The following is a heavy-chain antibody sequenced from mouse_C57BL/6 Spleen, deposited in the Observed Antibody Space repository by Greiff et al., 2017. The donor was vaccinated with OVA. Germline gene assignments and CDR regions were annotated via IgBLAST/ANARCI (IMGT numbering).Heavy chain of an antibody. CDR3: ARRGVISRYFDV. D-gene: IGHD2-13*01. V-gene: IGHV1-69*01. J-gene: IGHJ1*03. CDR1: GYTFTSYW. Sequence: QVQLQQPGAELVMPGASVKLSCKASGYTFTSYWMHWVKQRPGQGLEWIGEIDPSDSYTNYNPKFKGKSTLTVDKSSSTAYMQLSSLTSEDSAVDYGARRGVISRYFDVWGTGTTVTVSS. CDR2: IDPSDSYT.